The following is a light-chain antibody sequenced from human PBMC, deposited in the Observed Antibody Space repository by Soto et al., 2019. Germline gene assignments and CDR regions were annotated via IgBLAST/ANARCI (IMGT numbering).Light chain of an antibody. J-gene: IGKJ5*01. Sequence: IQLTQSPSSLSASVGDRVTITCRASQGLSRYLAWFQQKPGKAPKLLIYGASTLQSGVPSRFSGSGSETDFTLTISSLQPEDFATYFCLQHNSYPFTFGQGTRLEIK. CDR2: GAS. CDR3: LQHNSYPFT. V-gene: IGKV1-9*01. CDR1: QGLSRY.